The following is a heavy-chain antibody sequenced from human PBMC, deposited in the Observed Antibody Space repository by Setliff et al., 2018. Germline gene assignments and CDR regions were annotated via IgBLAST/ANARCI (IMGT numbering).Heavy chain of an antibody. V-gene: IGHV4-34*01. CDR3: ARGGERYYSAS. CDR2: INHSGST. D-gene: IGHD1-20*01. Sequence: LSLTCAVYSGSFSGYFWSWIRQPPGKGLEWIGEINHSGSTNYNPSLKSRVTISVDTSKNQFSLKLSSVTAADTAVYYCARGGERYYSASWGQGTLVTVSS. J-gene: IGHJ4*02. CDR1: SGSFSGYF.